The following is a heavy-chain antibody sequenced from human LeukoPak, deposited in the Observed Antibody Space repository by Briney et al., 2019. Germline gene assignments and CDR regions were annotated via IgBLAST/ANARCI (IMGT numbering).Heavy chain of an antibody. CDR2: INPSGGSI. D-gene: IGHD3-22*01. J-gene: IGHJ4*02. Sequence: ASVKVSCKASGYTFTSYYMHWVRQAPGQGLEWMGIINPSGGSISYAQKFQGRVTITADESTSTAYMELSSLRSEDTAVYYCARGPITTRSHFDYWGQGTLVTVSS. V-gene: IGHV1-46*01. CDR3: ARGPITTRSHFDY. CDR1: GYTFTSYY.